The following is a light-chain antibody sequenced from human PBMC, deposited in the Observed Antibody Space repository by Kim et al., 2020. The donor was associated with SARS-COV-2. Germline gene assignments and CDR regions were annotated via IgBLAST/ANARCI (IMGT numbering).Light chain of an antibody. CDR3: QQYYTTPIT. J-gene: IGKJ5*01. V-gene: IGKV4-1*01. CDR2: GAS. CDR1: QSVLSSSNNRNY. Sequence: ATITCKSSQSVLSSSNNRNYLSCHQQKPGQPPRLLIYGASSRKSGVPDRFGGSVSGTDFTLTISSLQAEDVAVYYCQQYYTTPITFGQGTRLEIK.